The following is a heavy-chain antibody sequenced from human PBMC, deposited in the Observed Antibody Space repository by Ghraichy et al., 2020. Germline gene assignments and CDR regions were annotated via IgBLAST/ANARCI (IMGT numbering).Heavy chain of an antibody. CDR3: ARGRWWELLMGASYFDY. J-gene: IGHJ4*02. Sequence: GSLRLSCAASGFTFNKYWMSWVRQAPGKGLEWVAHIKQDGSEQYYVDSVKGRFTISRDNAKNSLYLQMNSLRVEDTALYYCARGRWWELLMGASYFDYWGQGTLVTVSS. CDR1: GFTFNKYW. D-gene: IGHD1-26*01. V-gene: IGHV3-7*04. CDR2: IKQDGSEQ.